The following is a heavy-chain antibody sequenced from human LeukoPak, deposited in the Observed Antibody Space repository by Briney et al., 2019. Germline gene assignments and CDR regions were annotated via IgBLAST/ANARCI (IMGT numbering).Heavy chain of an antibody. J-gene: IGHJ4*02. CDR2: IYYSGST. V-gene: IGHV4-39*07. D-gene: IGHD3-10*01. CDR1: GGSISSSSYY. Sequence: PSETLSLTCTVSGGSISSSSYYWGWIRQPPGKGLEWIGSIYYSGSTYYNPSLKSRVTISVDTSKNQFSLKLSSVTAADTAVYYCATTLWFGKPNGDYWGQGTLVTVSS. CDR3: ATTLWFGKPNGDY.